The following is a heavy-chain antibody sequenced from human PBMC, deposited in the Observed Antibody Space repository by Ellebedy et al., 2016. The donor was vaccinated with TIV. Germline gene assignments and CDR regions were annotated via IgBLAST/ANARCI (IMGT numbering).Heavy chain of an antibody. V-gene: IGHV3-30*03. CDR2: ISYDGSNK. Sequence: PGGSLRLSCAASGFSFRTYGMHWVRQAPGKGLEWVAVISYDGSNKYYADSVKGRFTISRDNSKNTLYLQMNSLRAEDTAVYYCARMYSSGWYGGWLDPWGQGTLVTVSS. CDR1: GFSFRTYG. CDR3: ARMYSSGWYGGWLDP. J-gene: IGHJ5*02. D-gene: IGHD6-19*01.